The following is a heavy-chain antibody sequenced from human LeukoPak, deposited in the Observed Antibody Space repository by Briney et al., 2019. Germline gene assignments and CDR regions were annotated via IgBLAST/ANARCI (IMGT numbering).Heavy chain of an antibody. CDR3: ARDPGLRGNYFDY. J-gene: IGHJ4*02. D-gene: IGHD3-16*01. V-gene: IGHV3-23*01. CDR2: ISNSGGNT. CDR1: GFTFSDYA. Sequence: GGSLRLSCATSGFTFSDYAMSWVRQAPGKGLEWVSTISNSGGNTHYADSVKGRFTISRDNSKNTLYLQMNSLRAEDTAVYYCARDPGLRGNYFDYWGQGTLVTVSS.